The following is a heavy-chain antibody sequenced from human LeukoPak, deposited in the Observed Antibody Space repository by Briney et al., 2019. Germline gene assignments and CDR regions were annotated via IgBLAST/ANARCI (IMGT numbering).Heavy chain of an antibody. CDR2: ISWNSNSI. J-gene: IGHJ4*02. D-gene: IGHD6-13*01. CDR3: AKALTPAAGIDY. CDR1: GFTFDDYA. V-gene: IGHV3-9*01. Sequence: GRSLRLSCAASGFTFDDYAMHWVRQAPGKGLEWVSGISWNSNSIGYADSVKGRFTITRDNTKNSLYLQMNSLRAEDTALYYCAKALTPAAGIDYWGQGTLVTVSS.